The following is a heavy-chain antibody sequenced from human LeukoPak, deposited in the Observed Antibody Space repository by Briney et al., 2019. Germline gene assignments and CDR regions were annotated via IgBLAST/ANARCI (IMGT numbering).Heavy chain of an antibody. CDR2: INPNSGGT. V-gene: IGHV1-2*02. Sequence: ASVKVSCTASGYTFTGYYMHWVRQAPGQGLEWMGWINPNSGGTNYAQKFQGRVTMTRDTSISTAYMELSRLRSDDTAVYYCARGGYCSSTSCYVGYYYGMDVWGQGTTVTVSS. CDR1: GYTFTGYY. CDR3: ARGGYCSSTSCYVGYYYGMDV. J-gene: IGHJ6*02. D-gene: IGHD2-2*01.